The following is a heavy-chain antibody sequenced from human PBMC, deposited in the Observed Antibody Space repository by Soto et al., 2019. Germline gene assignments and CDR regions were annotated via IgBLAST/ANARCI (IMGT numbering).Heavy chain of an antibody. Sequence: GASAKVSCKASGCTFTSYGISWVRQAPGQGLGWMGWISAYNGNTNYAQKLQGRVTMTTDTSTSTAYMELRSLRSDDTAVYYCARDPTSRGAFDIWGQGTMVTVSS. CDR2: ISAYNGNT. J-gene: IGHJ3*02. CDR3: ARDPTSRGAFDI. D-gene: IGHD1-26*01. V-gene: IGHV1-18*01. CDR1: GCTFTSYG.